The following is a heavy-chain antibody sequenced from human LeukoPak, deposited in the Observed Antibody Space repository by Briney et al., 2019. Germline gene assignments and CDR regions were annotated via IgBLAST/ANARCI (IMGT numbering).Heavy chain of an antibody. V-gene: IGHV3-73*01. J-gene: IGHJ6*02. Sequence: GGSLRLSCAASGFTFSGSAMHWVRQASGKGLEWVGRIRSKANSYATAYAASVKGRFTISRDDSKNTAYLQMNSLKTEDTAVYYCTTAPAAPLRFLEWLSGYYYYGMDVWGQGTTVTVSS. CDR1: GFTFSGSA. CDR2: IRSKANSYAT. D-gene: IGHD3-3*01. CDR3: TTAPAAPLRFLEWLSGYYYYGMDV.